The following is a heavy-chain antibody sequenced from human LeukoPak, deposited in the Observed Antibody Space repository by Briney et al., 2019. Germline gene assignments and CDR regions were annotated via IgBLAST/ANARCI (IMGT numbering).Heavy chain of an antibody. D-gene: IGHD4-23*01. Sequence: GRSLRLSCAASGFTFSSYAMYWVRQAPGKGLECVALISYDGSNKYYADSVKGRFTVSRDNSKNTLYLQMNGLRVEDTAVYYCARQGYYGGNDYSLDVWGQGTTVTVSS. CDR2: ISYDGSNK. V-gene: IGHV3-30-3*01. CDR3: ARQGYYGGNDYSLDV. CDR1: GFTFSSYA. J-gene: IGHJ6*02.